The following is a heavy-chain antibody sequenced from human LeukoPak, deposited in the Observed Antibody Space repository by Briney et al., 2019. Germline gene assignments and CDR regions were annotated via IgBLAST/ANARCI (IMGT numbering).Heavy chain of an antibody. Sequence: GASVKVSCKASGYTFTSYGISWVRQAPGQGLEWMGWISAYNGNTNYAQKLQGRVTITADESTSTAYMELSSLRSEDTAVYYCARAYYDSSGSAFDIWGQGTMVTVSS. V-gene: IGHV1-18*01. D-gene: IGHD3-22*01. CDR2: ISAYNGNT. CDR1: GYTFTSYG. CDR3: ARAYYDSSGSAFDI. J-gene: IGHJ3*02.